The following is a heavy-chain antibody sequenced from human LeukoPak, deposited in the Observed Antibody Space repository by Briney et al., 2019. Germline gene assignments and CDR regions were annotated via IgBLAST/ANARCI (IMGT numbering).Heavy chain of an antibody. Sequence: ASVKVSCKASAYTFSNHDINWVRQAAGQGLEWMGIINPSSGHTNYAQKFQGRVTMTRDMSTSTVYMELSSLRSEDTAVYYCAVPGSGSYYDAFDIWGQGTMVTVSS. D-gene: IGHD3-10*01. CDR2: INPSSGHT. CDR1: AYTFSNHD. V-gene: IGHV1-46*01. CDR3: AVPGSGSYYDAFDI. J-gene: IGHJ3*02.